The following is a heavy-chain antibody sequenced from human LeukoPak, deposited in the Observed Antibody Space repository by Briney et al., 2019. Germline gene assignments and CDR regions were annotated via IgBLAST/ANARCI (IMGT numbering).Heavy chain of an antibody. CDR1: GGTFSSYA. CDR3: ARSGCSSTSCYNVPVDC. CDR2: IIPIFGTA. Sequence: GASVKVSCKASGGTFSSYAISWVRQAPGQGLEWMGGIIPIFGTANYAQKFQGRVTITADESTSTAYMELSSLRSEDTAVYYCARSGCSSTSCYNVPVDCWGQGTLVTVSS. J-gene: IGHJ4*02. D-gene: IGHD2-2*02. V-gene: IGHV1-69*13.